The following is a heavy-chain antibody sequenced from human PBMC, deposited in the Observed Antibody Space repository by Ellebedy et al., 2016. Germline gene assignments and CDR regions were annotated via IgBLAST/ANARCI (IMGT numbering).Heavy chain of an antibody. CDR1: GGSISSYY. J-gene: IGHJ6*02. Sequence: SETLSLTXTVSGGSISSYYWSWIRQPPGKGLEWIGYIYYSGSTNYNPSLKSRVTISVDTSKNQFSLKLSSVTAADTAVYYCASGLGGYSYGGYYYYGMDVWGQGTTVTVSS. V-gene: IGHV4-59*01. D-gene: IGHD5-18*01. CDR2: IYYSGST. CDR3: ASGLGGYSYGGYYYYGMDV.